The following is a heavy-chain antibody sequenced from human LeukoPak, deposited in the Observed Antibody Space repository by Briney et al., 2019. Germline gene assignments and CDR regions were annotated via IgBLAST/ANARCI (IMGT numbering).Heavy chain of an antibody. CDR1: GYTFTSYG. CDR3: AREWAIAAAGKGFDP. Sequence: GASVTVSCKASGYTFTSYGISWVRQAPGQGLEWMGWISAYNGNTNYAQKLQGRVTMTTDTSTSTAYMELRSLRSDDTAVYYCAREWAIAAAGKGFDPWGQGTLVTVSS. J-gene: IGHJ5*02. D-gene: IGHD6-13*01. CDR2: ISAYNGNT. V-gene: IGHV1-18*01.